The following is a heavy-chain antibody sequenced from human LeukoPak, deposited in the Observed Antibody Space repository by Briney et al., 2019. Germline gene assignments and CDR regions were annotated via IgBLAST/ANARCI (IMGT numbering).Heavy chain of an antibody. CDR1: GYTFTGYY. V-gene: IGHV1-2*04. CDR3: ARQGLTDWYFDL. Sequence: ASVKVSCKASGYTFTGYYMHWVRQAPGQGLEWMGWINPNSGDTEYAQKFQGWVTMTRDTSITTAYMELSRLTSDDTALYFCARQGLTDWYFDLWGRGTLITVSS. CDR2: INPNSGDT. J-gene: IGHJ2*01. D-gene: IGHD3-9*01.